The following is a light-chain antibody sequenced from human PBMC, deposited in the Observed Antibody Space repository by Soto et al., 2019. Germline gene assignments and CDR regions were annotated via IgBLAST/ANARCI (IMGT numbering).Light chain of an antibody. J-gene: IGLJ1*01. CDR2: YNN. CDR1: SSNIGAGYD. CDR3: QSYDTSLSGYV. V-gene: IGLV1-40*01. Sequence: QSVLTQPPSVSGAPGQMVTISCTGSSSNIGAGYDVHWYQQLPGSAPNLLIFYNNNRPSGVPDRFSGSKSVTSASLAITGLQAEDEADYYCQSYDTSLSGYVFGTGTKLTVL.